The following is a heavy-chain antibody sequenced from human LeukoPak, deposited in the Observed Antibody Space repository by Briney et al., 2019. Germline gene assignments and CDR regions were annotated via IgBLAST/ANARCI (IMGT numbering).Heavy chain of an antibody. CDR3: AKGGYSYGYDDWFDP. Sequence: GGSLRLSCAASGFTFSSYAMSWVRQAPGKGLEWVSAISGSGGSTYYADSVKGRFTISRDNSENTLYLQMNSLRAEDTAVYYCAKGGYSYGYDDWFDPWGQGTLVTVSS. V-gene: IGHV3-23*01. CDR2: ISGSGGST. CDR1: GFTFSSYA. D-gene: IGHD5-18*01. J-gene: IGHJ5*02.